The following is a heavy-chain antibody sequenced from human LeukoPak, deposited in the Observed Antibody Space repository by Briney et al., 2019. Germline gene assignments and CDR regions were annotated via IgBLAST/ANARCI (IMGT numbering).Heavy chain of an antibody. D-gene: IGHD6-19*01. CDR2: IKEDGSEK. J-gene: IGHJ4*02. V-gene: IGHV3-7*03. CDR1: GFTFSSYA. CDR3: ARDQYYSSSD. Sequence: AGGSLRLSCAASGFTFSSYAMSWVRQAPGKGLEWVANIKEDGSEKYYVDAVKGRFTISRDNAKKSLFLQMNSLRAEDTAVYYCARDQYYSSSDWGQGTLVTVSS.